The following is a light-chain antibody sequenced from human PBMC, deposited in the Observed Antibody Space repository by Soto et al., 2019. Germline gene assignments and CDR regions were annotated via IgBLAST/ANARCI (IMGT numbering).Light chain of an antibody. J-gene: IGKJ1*01. CDR1: QSVSSN. V-gene: IGKV3-15*01. CDR3: QQYNKWPPWT. Sequence: EIVMTQSPATLSVSPGERATLSCRASQSVSSNLAWYQQRPGQAPRLLIYGASTRANGVPARFSGSGSGTEFTITISSMQSEDFVLYYCQQYNKWPPWTFGHGTKVEIK. CDR2: GAS.